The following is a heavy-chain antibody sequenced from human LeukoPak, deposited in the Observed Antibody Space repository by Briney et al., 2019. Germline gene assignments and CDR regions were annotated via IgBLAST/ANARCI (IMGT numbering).Heavy chain of an antibody. Sequence: GGSLRLSCAASGFTFSNYWMSWVRQAPGKGLEYVANIKQDGSETYYVDSVKGRFTISRDNAKSSLYLQMTSLRVEDTAVYYCPRDQVIMFFDNWGQGTQVTVSS. CDR2: IKQDGSET. CDR3: PRDQVIMFFDN. V-gene: IGHV3-7*01. J-gene: IGHJ4*02. CDR1: GFTFSNYW. D-gene: IGHD2-8*01.